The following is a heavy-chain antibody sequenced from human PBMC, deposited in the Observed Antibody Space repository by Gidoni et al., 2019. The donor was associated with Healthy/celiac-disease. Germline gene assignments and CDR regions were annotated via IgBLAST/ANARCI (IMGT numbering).Heavy chain of an antibody. D-gene: IGHD2-8*01. CDR2: IYYSGST. V-gene: IGHV4-39*01. J-gene: IGHJ5*02. CDR1: GGSVSSSSDY. CDR3: ARHGRVCTKRVCYIGLPFDP. Sequence: QLQLQESGPGLVKPAETLSRTCTGSGGSVSSSSDYWGWIRQHPGKGLEWIGSIYYSGSTYYNPSRKSRVTISVDTSKNQFSLKLSSVTAADTAVYYCARHGRVCTKRVCYIGLPFDPWGQGTLVTVSS.